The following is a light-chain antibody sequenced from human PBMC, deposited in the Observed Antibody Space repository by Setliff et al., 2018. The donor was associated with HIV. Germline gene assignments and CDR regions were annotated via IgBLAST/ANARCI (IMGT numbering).Light chain of an antibody. CDR1: SRDVGGGSNY. CDR2: DVS. J-gene: IGLJ1*01. V-gene: IGLV2-14*03. Sequence: QSALAQPASVSGSPGQSITISCTGTSRDVGGGSNYVSWYQQHPGKAPKLMIYDVSNRPSGVSNRFSGSKSGNTASLTISGLQAEDEADYYCSSYRSTPLYVFGTGTKVTVL. CDR3: SSYRSTPLYV.